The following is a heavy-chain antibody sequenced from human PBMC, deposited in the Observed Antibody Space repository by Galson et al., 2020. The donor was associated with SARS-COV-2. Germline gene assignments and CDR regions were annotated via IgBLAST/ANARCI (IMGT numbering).Heavy chain of an antibody. J-gene: IGHJ4*02. Sequence: GGSLRLSCAASGFTFSSYAMHWVRQAPGKGLEWVAVISYDGSNKYYADSVKGRFTISRDNSKNTLYLQMNSLRAEDTAVYYCARPSSGWYRDPFDYWGQGTLVTVSS. V-gene: IGHV3-30-3*01. CDR2: ISYDGSNK. CDR1: GFTFSSYA. D-gene: IGHD6-19*01. CDR3: ARPSSGWYRDPFDY.